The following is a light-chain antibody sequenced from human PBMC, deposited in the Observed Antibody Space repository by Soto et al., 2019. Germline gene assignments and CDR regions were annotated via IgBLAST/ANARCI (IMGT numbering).Light chain of an antibody. CDR3: QKYNSYSLT. V-gene: IGKV1-5*03. J-gene: IGKJ4*01. CDR1: QSISSW. Sequence: DIQMTQSPSTLSASVGDRVTITCRASQSISSWLAGYKQKPGKAPKLLIYRASSLQSGVPSRFSGSGSGTEFTLTISSLQPDDFATYYCQKYNSYSLTFGGGTKVEIK. CDR2: RAS.